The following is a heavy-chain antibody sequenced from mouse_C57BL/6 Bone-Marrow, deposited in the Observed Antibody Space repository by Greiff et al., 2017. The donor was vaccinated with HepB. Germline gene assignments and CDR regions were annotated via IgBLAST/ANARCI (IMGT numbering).Heavy chain of an antibody. CDR1: GYTFTSYW. J-gene: IGHJ1*03. Sequence: VQLQQPGAELVKPGASVKLSCKASGYTFTSYWMQWVKQRPGQGLEWIGEIDPSDSYTNYNQKFKGKATFTVDTSSSTAYMQLSSLTSEDSAVYYCARGDYYGSSYYWYFDVWGTGTTVTVSS. CDR2: IDPSDSYT. CDR3: ARGDYYGSSYYWYFDV. V-gene: IGHV1-50*01. D-gene: IGHD1-1*01.